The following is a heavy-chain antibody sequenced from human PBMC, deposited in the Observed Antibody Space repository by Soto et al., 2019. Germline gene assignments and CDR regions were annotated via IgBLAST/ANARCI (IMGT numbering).Heavy chain of an antibody. J-gene: IGHJ4*02. Sequence: SETLSLTCAVSGASISSTDWWSWVRQPPGKGLEWIGEINHSGSTNYNPSLKSRVTISVDTSKNQFSLKLSSVTAADTAVYYCARAGYYDSSGYYYDYWGQGTLVTVSS. V-gene: IGHV4-4*02. CDR1: GASISSTDW. D-gene: IGHD3-22*01. CDR2: INHSGST. CDR3: ARAGYYDSSGYYYDY.